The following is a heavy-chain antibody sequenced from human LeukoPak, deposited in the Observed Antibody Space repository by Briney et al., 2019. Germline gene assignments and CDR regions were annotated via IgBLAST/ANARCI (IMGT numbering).Heavy chain of an antibody. D-gene: IGHD5-24*01. V-gene: IGHV4-30-4*01. CDR1: GGSISSGDYY. Sequence: SETLSLTCTVSGGSISSGDYYWSWIRQPPGKGLEWIGYIYYSGSTYYNPSLKSRVTISVDTSKNQFSLKLSSVTAADTAVYYCARGIDGYNPNVDYWGQGTLVTVSS. J-gene: IGHJ4*02. CDR3: ARGIDGYNPNVDY. CDR2: IYYSGST.